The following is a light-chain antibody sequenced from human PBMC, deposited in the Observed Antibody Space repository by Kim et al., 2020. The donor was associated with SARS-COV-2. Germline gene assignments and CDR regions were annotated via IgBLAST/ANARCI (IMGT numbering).Light chain of an antibody. J-gene: IGLJ2*01. CDR3: QVWDSSSDHVV. CDR1: NIGSKS. Sequence: AQGKTAWISCGGNNIGSKSVHWYQQKPGQAPVLVIYYDSDRPSGIPERFSGSNSGNTATLTISRVEAGDEADYYCQVWDSSSDHVVFGGGTQLTVL. V-gene: IGLV3-21*04. CDR2: YDS.